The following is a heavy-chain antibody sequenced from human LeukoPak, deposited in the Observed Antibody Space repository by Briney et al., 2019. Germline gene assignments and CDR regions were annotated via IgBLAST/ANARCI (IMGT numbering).Heavy chain of an antibody. J-gene: IGHJ4*02. CDR2: IIPIFGTA. CDR3: ARGEWELLGTFDY. V-gene: IGHV1-69*13. CDR1: GGTFSSYA. D-gene: IGHD1-26*01. Sequence: GASVKVSCNASGGTFSSYAISWVRQAPGQGLGWMGGIIPIFGTANYAQKFQGRVTITADESTSTAYMELSSLRSEDTAVYYCARGEWELLGTFDYWGQGTLVTVSS.